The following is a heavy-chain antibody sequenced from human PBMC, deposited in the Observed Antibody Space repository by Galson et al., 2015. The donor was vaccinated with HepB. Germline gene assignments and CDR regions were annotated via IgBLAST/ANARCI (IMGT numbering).Heavy chain of an antibody. J-gene: IGHJ4*02. V-gene: IGHV7-4-1*02. CDR1: GGTFSSYA. CDR3: AREGLSCSGGSCYLGY. Sequence: SVKVSCKASGGTFSSYAISWVRQAPGQGLEWMGGINTNTGNPTYAQGFTGRFVFSLDTSVSTAYLQISSLKAEDTAVYYCAREGLSCSGGSCYLGYWGQGTLVTVSS. D-gene: IGHD2-15*01. CDR2: INTNTGNP.